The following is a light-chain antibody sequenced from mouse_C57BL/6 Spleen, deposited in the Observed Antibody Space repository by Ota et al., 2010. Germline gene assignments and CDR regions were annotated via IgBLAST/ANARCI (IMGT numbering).Light chain of an antibody. CDR3: LQYDNLLT. CDR2: YTS. CDR1: QDIKKY. J-gene: IGKJ5*01. Sequence: IQMTQSPSSLSASLGGKVTITCKASQDIKKYIDWYQHKPGKGPRLLIHYTSTLQAGIPSRFSGSGSGRDYSFSISNLEPEDIATYYCLQYDNLLTFGAGTKLELK. V-gene: IGKV19-93*01.